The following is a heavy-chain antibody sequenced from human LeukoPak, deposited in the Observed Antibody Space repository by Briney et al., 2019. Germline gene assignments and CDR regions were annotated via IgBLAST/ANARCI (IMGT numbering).Heavy chain of an antibody. D-gene: IGHD3-3*01. CDR1: GFTFSSYS. CDR2: ISSNSNNI. V-gene: IGHV3-48*01. CDR3: ARDRLHYDSPNWFDP. J-gene: IGHJ5*02. Sequence: GGSLLLSCAASGFTFSSYSFNWVRQAPGKGLEWVSYISSNSNNIYYADSVKGRFTISRDNARNSLYLQMNSLRAEDTAVYYCARDRLHYDSPNWFDPWGQGTLVTVSS.